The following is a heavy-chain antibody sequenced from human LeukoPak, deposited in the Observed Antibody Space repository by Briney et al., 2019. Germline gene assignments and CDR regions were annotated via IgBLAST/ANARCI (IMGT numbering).Heavy chain of an antibody. D-gene: IGHD6-19*01. CDR3: AREGLIAVAGKTLGAYFDY. Sequence: SETLSLTCTVSGGSISSYCWSWIRQPAGKGLEWIGRIYTSGSTNYNPSLKSRVTISVDKSKNQFSLKLSSVTAADTAVYYCAREGLIAVAGKTLGAYFDYWGQGTLVTVSS. V-gene: IGHV4-4*07. CDR1: GGSISSYC. CDR2: IYTSGST. J-gene: IGHJ4*02.